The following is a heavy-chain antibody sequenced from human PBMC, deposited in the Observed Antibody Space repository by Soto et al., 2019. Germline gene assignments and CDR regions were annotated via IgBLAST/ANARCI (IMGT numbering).Heavy chain of an antibody. CDR3: TTVPPVTVAYFDY. D-gene: IGHD4-17*01. V-gene: IGHV3-33*01. J-gene: IGHJ4*02. CDR2: IWYDGSNK. CDR1: GFTFSSYG. Sequence: QVQLVESGGGVVQPGRSLRLSCAASGFTFSSYGMHWVRQAPGKGLEWVAVIWYDGSNKYYADSVKGRFTISRDNSKNTLYLQMNSLRAEDTAVYYCTTVPPVTVAYFDYWGQGTLVTVSS.